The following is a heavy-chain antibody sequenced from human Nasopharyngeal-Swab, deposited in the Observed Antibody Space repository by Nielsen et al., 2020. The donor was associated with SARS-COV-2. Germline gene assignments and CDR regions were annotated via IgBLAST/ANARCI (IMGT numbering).Heavy chain of an antibody. D-gene: IGHD2-2*01. CDR1: GFTFDDYA. V-gene: IGHV3-9*01. J-gene: IGHJ6*03. CDR3: AKDSSPAAADYYYMDV. CDR2: ISWNSGSI. Sequence: SLKISCAASGFTFDDYAMHWVRQAPGKGLEWVSGISWNSGSIGYADSVKGRFTISRDNAQNSLYLQMNSLRAEDTALYYCAKDSSPAAADYYYMDVWGKGTTVTVSS.